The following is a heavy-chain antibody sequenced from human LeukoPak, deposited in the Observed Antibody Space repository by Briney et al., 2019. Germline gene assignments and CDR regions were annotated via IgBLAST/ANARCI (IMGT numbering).Heavy chain of an antibody. V-gene: IGHV1-46*01. D-gene: IGHD1-20*01. Sequence: GASVKVSCKASGYTFTSYYMHWVRQAPGQGLEWMGIINPSGGSTSYAQKFQGRVTMTRDTSTSTVYMELSSLRSEDTAVYYCARGGTEGPYYWNDQHYYYYMEVWGKGTTVTVSS. J-gene: IGHJ6*03. CDR3: ARGGTEGPYYWNDQHYYYYMEV. CDR2: INPSGGST. CDR1: GYTFTSYY.